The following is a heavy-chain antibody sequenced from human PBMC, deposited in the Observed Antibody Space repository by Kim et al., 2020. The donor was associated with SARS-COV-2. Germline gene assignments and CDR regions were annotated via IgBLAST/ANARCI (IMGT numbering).Heavy chain of an antibody. CDR1: GFTFSSYA. CDR3: GKEEWGWGIFIIAH. J-gene: IGHJ4*02. V-gene: IGHV3-23*01. D-gene: IGHD3-10*01. Sequence: GGSLRLSCAASGFTFSSYAISWVRQVPGKGLEWVSAISGSGVDTYYADSVRGRFTISRDNSKNTVYLQMNSLRAEDTAVYYCGKEEWGWGIFIIAHWGQGTLVPVSS. CDR2: ISGSGVDT.